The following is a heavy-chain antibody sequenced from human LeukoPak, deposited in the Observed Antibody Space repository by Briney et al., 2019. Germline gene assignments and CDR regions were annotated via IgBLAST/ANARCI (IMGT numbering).Heavy chain of an antibody. V-gene: IGHV4-61*02. CDR3: AADGPVYYDSSGLHAFDI. D-gene: IGHD3-22*01. J-gene: IGHJ3*02. Sequence: PSETLSLTCSVSGGSISSGSYYWSWIRQPAGKGLEWIGRLYTTGTIHYNPSLKSRVTISVDTSKNQFSLRLSSVTAADTAVYYCAADGPVYYDSSGLHAFDIWGQGTMVTVSS. CDR1: GGSISSGSYY. CDR2: LYTTGTI.